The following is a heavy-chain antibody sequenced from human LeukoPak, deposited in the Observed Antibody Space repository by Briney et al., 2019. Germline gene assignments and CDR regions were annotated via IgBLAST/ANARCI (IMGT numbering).Heavy chain of an antibody. D-gene: IGHD3-9*01. CDR3: ARDLSILTGYLLDH. CDR1: GFIFSNYY. Sequence: PGGSLRLSCAASGFIFSNYYLNWVRQAPGKGLEWVSCIHGSASYNYYADSVKGRFTISRDNAKSSLVLQMNSLRDEDTGVYYCARDLSILTGYLLDHWGQGTLVTVSS. J-gene: IGHJ4*02. CDR2: IHGSASYN. V-gene: IGHV3-21*01.